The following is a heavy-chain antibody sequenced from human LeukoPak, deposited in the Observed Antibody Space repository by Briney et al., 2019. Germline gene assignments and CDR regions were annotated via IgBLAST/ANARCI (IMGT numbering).Heavy chain of an antibody. CDR3: ARHNSSSWYVVEDWFDP. D-gene: IGHD6-13*01. CDR1: GYSFTNYW. J-gene: IGHJ5*02. CDR2: IYPGDSDT. Sequence: GESLKISCKGSGYSFTNYWIGWVRQMPGKGLEWMGIIYPGDSDTTYSPSFQGQVTISADKSISTAYLQWSSLKASDTAMYYCARHNSSSWYVVEDWFDPWGQGTLVTVSS. V-gene: IGHV5-51*01.